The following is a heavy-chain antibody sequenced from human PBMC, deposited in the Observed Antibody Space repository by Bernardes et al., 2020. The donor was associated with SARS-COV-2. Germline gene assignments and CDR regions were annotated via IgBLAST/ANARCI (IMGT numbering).Heavy chain of an antibody. V-gene: IGHV4-34*01. CDR2: INHSGST. CDR3: ARTLQGLLAATPPTFDY. D-gene: IGHD2-15*01. Sequence: SETLSLTCAVYGGSFSGYYWSWIRQPPGKGLEWIGEINHSGSTNYNPSLKSRVTISVDTSKNQFSLKLSSVTAADTAVYYCARTLQGLLAATPPTFDYWGQGTLVTVSS. J-gene: IGHJ4*02. CDR1: GGSFSGYY.